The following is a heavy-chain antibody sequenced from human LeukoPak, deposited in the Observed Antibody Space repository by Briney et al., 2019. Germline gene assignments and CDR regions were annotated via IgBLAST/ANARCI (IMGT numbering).Heavy chain of an antibody. D-gene: IGHD6-13*01. Sequence: GGSLRLSCAASGFTFGSYSMNWVRQAPGKGLEWVSSISSSSSYIYYADSVKGRFTISRDNAKNSLYLQMNSLRAEDTAVYYCAREIGSSWNWFDPWGQGTLVTVSS. V-gene: IGHV3-21*01. CDR2: ISSSSSYI. CDR1: GFTFGSYS. CDR3: AREIGSSWNWFDP. J-gene: IGHJ5*02.